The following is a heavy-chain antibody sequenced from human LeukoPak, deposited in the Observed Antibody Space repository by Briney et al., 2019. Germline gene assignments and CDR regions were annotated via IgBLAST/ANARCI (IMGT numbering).Heavy chain of an antibody. J-gene: IGHJ5*02. CDR3: AKGEYYDILTGYA. Sequence: GGSLRLSCGASGFTFSSHGMHWVRQPPGKGLEWVAVIWYDGSNKYYADSVKGRFTISRDNSKNTLYLQMNSLRAEDTAVYYCAKGEYYDILTGYAWGQGTLVTVSS. V-gene: IGHV3-30*02. CDR2: IWYDGSNK. CDR1: GFTFSSHG. D-gene: IGHD3-9*01.